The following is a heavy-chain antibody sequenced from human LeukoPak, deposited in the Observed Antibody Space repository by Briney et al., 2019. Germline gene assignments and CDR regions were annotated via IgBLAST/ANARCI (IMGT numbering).Heavy chain of an antibody. J-gene: IGHJ6*03. D-gene: IGHD3-9*01. Sequence: SETLSLTCTVSGGSISSSSYYWGWIRQPPGKGLEWVGSLYYSGSTYYNPSLKSRVTISVDSSKKQFSLKLSSVTAADTAVYYCARSWKKKGYDILTGYYVYYYYYMDVWGKGTTVTISS. CDR3: ARSWKKKGYDILTGYYVYYYYYMDV. V-gene: IGHV4-39*07. CDR2: LYYSGST. CDR1: GGSISSSSYY.